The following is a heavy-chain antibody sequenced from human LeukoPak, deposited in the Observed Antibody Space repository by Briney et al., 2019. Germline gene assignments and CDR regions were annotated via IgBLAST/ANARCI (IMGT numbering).Heavy chain of an antibody. CDR1: GFTFSSYA. Sequence: VGSLRLSCAASGFTFSSYAMSWVRQAPGKGLEWVSAISGSGGSTYYADSVKGRFTISRDNSKNTLYLQMNSLRAEDTAVYYCASPGYDILTPLDYWGQGTLVTVSS. J-gene: IGHJ4*02. D-gene: IGHD3-9*01. CDR3: ASPGYDILTPLDY. CDR2: ISGSGGST. V-gene: IGHV3-23*01.